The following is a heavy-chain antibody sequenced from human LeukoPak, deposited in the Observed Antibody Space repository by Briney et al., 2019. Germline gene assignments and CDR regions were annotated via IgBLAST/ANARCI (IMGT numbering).Heavy chain of an antibody. V-gene: IGHV3-13*01. CDR2: IGTAGDT. D-gene: IGHD4-17*01. J-gene: IGHJ3*02. Sequence: GGSLRLSCAASGFTFSSYDMHWVRQATGKGLEWVSAIGTAGDTYYPGSVKGRFTISRENAKNSLYLQMNSLRAGDTAVYYCARENYGDYGWAFDIWGQGTMVTVSS. CDR1: GFTFSSYD. CDR3: ARENYGDYGWAFDI.